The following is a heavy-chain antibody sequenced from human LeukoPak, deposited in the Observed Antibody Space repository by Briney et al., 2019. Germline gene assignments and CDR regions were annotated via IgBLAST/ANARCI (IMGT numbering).Heavy chain of an antibody. CDR1: GGSFSGYY. D-gene: IGHD2-2*01. Sequence: SETLSLTCAVYGGSFSGYYWSWIRQPPGKGLEWIGEINHSGSTNYNPSLKSRVTISVDTSKNQFSLKLSSVTAADTAVYYCARVCISCGGGSDYWGQGTLVTVSS. J-gene: IGHJ4*02. CDR2: INHSGST. V-gene: IGHV4-34*01. CDR3: ARVCISCGGGSDY.